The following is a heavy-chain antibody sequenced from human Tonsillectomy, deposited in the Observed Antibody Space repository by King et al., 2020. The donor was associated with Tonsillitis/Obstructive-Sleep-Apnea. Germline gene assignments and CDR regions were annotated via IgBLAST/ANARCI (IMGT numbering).Heavy chain of an antibody. CDR1: GYTFTDYY. CDR3: ARVGAYYDSSAYYVS. J-gene: IGHJ5*02. CDR2: INPNSGGT. Sequence: VQLVESGAEVKKPGASVKVSCKASGYTFTDYYMHWVRQAPGQGLEGMGWINPNSGGTNYAQKFQGRVTMTRDTSISTAYMELSRLRSDDTAVYYCARVGAYYDSSAYYVSWGQGTLVTVSS. V-gene: IGHV1-2*02. D-gene: IGHD3-22*01.